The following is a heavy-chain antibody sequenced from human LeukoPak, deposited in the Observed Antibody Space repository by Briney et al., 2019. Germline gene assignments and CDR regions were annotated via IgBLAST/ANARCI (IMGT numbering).Heavy chain of an antibody. V-gene: IGHV3-7*01. CDR1: GFIFSSYW. CDR3: ARDQPALGVDY. D-gene: IGHD2-2*01. CDR2: IKQDGSEK. Sequence: GRSLRLSCAASGFIFSSYWMSWVRQAPGKGLEWVANIKQDGSEKYYVDFVKGRFTISRDNAKNSLYLQMNSLRAEDTAVYYCARDQPALGVDYWGQGTLVTVSS. J-gene: IGHJ4*02.